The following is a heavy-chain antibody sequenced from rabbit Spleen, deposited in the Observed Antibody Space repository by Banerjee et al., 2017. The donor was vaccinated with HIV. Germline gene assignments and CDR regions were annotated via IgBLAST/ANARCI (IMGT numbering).Heavy chain of an antibody. CDR2: IDTNDGDT. J-gene: IGHJ4*01. Sequence: LEESGGGLVKPGGTLTLTCTVSGFSFNNNWICWVRQAPGKGLEWIACIDTNDGDTDYANWPKGRFTISKTSSTIVTLQMTSLTAADTATYLCARDLAGAIGWNFYLWGQGTLVTVS. CDR1: GFSFNNNW. D-gene: IGHD4-1*01. CDR3: ARDLAGAIGWNFYL. V-gene: IGHV1S45*01.